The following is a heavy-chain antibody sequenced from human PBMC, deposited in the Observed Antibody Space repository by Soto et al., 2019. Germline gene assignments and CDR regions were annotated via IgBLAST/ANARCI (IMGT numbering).Heavy chain of an antibody. D-gene: IGHD1-1*01. Sequence: ASVKVSCKASGYTFTSYAMHWVRQAPGQRLEWMGWINAGNGNTKYSQKFKGRVTITRDTSASTAYMEQSSLRYEDTAVYYCERMGIIGLDYNSYYFDFWGQGSLVTVSS. CDR2: INAGNGNT. CDR3: ERMGIIGLDYNSYYFDF. J-gene: IGHJ4*02. V-gene: IGHV1-3*01. CDR1: GYTFTSYA.